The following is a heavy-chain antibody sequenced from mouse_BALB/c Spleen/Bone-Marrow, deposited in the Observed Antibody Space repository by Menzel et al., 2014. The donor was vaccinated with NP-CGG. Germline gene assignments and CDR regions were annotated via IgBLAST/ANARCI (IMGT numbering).Heavy chain of an antibody. CDR2: ISNGGST. CDR3: TRGRRDYGWYFDV. J-gene: IGHJ1*01. D-gene: IGHD2-4*01. Sequence: KRLEWVASISNGGSTYYPDSAKGRFTISRDNTRNILYLQMTSLRSEDTALYYCTRGRRDYGWYFDVWGAGTTVTVSS. V-gene: IGHV5-6-5*01.